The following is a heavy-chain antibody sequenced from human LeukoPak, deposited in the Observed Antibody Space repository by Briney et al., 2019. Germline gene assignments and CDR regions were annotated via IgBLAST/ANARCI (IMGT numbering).Heavy chain of an antibody. V-gene: IGHV3-48*03. D-gene: IGHD2-15*01. Sequence: PGGSLRLSCAASGVTFSSYEMNWVRQAPGKGLEWVSYISSSGGTTYYAASVKGGFTISTDNSKNTLYLQMNSLSAEDAAVYYWANQDSPEYSYYFDFWGQGTMVTVSS. CDR3: ANQDSPEYSYYFDF. CDR2: ISSSGGTT. J-gene: IGHJ4*02. CDR1: GVTFSSYE.